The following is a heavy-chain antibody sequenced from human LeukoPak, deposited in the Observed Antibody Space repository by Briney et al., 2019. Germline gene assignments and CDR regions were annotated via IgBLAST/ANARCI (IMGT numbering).Heavy chain of an antibody. V-gene: IGHV3-74*01. J-gene: IGHJ4*02. CDR1: GFTFSSYW. CDR2: INSDGSST. CDR3: AKSSSWLFDY. Sequence: GGSLRLSCAASGFTFSSYWMHWVRQAPGKGLVWISRINSDGSSTSYADSVKGRFTISRDNAKNTVYLQMNSLTAEDTAVYYCAKSSSWLFDYWGQGTLVTVSS. D-gene: IGHD6-13*01.